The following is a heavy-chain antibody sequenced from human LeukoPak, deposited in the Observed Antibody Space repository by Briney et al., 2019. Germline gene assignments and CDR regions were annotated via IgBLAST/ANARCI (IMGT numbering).Heavy chain of an antibody. J-gene: IGHJ3*02. V-gene: IGHV1-8*01. CDR2: MNPNSGNT. CDR3: ARSYDSSGYPDAFDI. CDR1: GYTFTSYD. Sequence: ASVKVSCKASGYTFTSYDINWVRQATGQGLEWMGWMNPNSGNTGYAQKFQGRVTTTRNTSISTAYMELSSLRSEDTAVYYCARSYDSSGYPDAFDIWGQGTMVTVSS. D-gene: IGHD3-22*01.